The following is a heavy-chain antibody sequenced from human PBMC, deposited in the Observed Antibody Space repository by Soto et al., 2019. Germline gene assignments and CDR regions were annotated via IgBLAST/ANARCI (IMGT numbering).Heavy chain of an antibody. Sequence: EVQLVQSGGGLVKPGGCLRLSCAASGFTFRNAWMSWVSQAPGRELEWVGRIKSKTDGGTTDYAAPVKGRFTISTDDSKNTLYLQMNSLKTEDTAVYYCTTDYPITMVRGVSTYFDYWGQGTLVTVSS. V-gene: IGHV3-15*01. CDR3: TTDYPITMVRGVSTYFDY. J-gene: IGHJ4*02. CDR2: IKSKTDGGTT. D-gene: IGHD3-10*01. CDR1: GFTFRNAW.